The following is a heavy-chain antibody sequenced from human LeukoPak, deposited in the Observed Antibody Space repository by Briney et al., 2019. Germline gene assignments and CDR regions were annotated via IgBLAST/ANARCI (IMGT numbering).Heavy chain of an antibody. J-gene: IGHJ4*02. D-gene: IGHD1-14*01. V-gene: IGHV5-51*01. CDR2: IYPGDSDT. Sequence: GESLKISCKGSGYSFTNYWNGWVRQMPGKGLEWMGIIYPGDSDTRYSPSFQAQVTISADKSINTAYLQWNTLEASDPAIYYCARLWRMPDPLDSWGQGTLVTVSS. CDR3: ARLWRMPDPLDS. CDR1: GYSFTNYW.